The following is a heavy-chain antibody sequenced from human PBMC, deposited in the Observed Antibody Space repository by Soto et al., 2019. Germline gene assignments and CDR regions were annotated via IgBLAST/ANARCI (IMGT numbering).Heavy chain of an antibody. CDR2: IYHSGTA. Sequence: SETLSLTRTASGGSISSAKHHWSWIRQHPGKGLEWIGYIYHSGTAYYNPSLKSRVIMSVDTSKNQFSLNLKSVTAADTATYYCARDITMTVYPPKDAFDIWGQGTMVT. V-gene: IGHV4-31*03. D-gene: IGHD3-22*01. CDR1: GGSISSAKHH. J-gene: IGHJ3*02. CDR3: ARDITMTVYPPKDAFDI.